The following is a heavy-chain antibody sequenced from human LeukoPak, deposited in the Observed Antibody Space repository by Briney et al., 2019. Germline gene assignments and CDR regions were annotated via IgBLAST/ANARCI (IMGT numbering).Heavy chain of an antibody. CDR3: ARVPDYYDSSGYYYFDY. CDR1: GASVTSGNYH. V-gene: IGHV4-61*01. CDR2: ISYSGST. Sequence: SETLSLTCSVSGASVTSGNYHWTWIRQPPGKGLEWVGYISYSGSTDYNPSLRGRVTISVDKSKNQFSLKLSSVTAADTAVYYCARVPDYYDSSGYYYFDYWGQGTLVTVSS. D-gene: IGHD3-22*01. J-gene: IGHJ4*02.